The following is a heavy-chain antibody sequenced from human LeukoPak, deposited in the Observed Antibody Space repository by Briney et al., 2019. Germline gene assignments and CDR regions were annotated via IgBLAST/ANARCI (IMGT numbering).Heavy chain of an antibody. V-gene: IGHV4-4*02. CDR3: VRGGTFYLPS. Sequence: PSETLSLTCAVSGVSITVDWGGWVRHPPGGGLGWRGEFFHTGPTDYNPSFRRRVTISRDKSGKQVSLRLNSVPAADTALYSCVRGGTFYLPSWGQGILVTVSS. CDR2: FFHTGPT. J-gene: IGHJ5*02. D-gene: IGHD1-26*01. CDR1: GVSITVDW.